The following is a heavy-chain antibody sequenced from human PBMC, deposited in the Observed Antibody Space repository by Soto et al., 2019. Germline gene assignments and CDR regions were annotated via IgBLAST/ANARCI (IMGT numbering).Heavy chain of an antibody. Sequence: QVLLVESGGGLVKPGGSLRLSCAASGFIFSYYYMSWVRQTPGKGLEWVSYISTRSTYTNYADSVKGRFTISRDNAKNSLYLQMDSLRVEDTAVYYCARDLAWKRGKVGRYYYGMDVWGQGTTVTVSS. CDR1: GFIFSYYY. V-gene: IGHV3-11*06. CDR3: ARDLAWKRGKVGRYYYGMDV. J-gene: IGHJ6*02. D-gene: IGHD1-1*01. CDR2: ISTRSTYT.